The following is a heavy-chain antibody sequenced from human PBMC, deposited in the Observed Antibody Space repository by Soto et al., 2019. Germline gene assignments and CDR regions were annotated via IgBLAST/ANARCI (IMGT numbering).Heavy chain of an antibody. V-gene: IGHV3-23*01. J-gene: IGHJ4*02. CDR1: GFTFSSYA. CDR3: AKPNLYCSSTSCYDY. Sequence: GGSLRLSCEASGFTFSSYAMSWVRQAPGKGLEWVSVISGSGGNTYYADSVKGRFTISRDNSKNTLYLQTNSLRVEDTAVYYCAKPNLYCSSTSCYDYWGQGALVTVSS. D-gene: IGHD2-2*01. CDR2: ISGSGGNT.